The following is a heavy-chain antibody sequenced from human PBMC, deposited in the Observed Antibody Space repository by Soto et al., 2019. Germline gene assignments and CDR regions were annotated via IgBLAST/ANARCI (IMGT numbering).Heavy chain of an antibody. CDR2: IDPSDSYT. D-gene: IGHD6-19*01. CDR3: ARHGSHLAVYYYGMDV. Sequence: LKISCKGSGYSFTSYWISWVRQMPGKGLEWMGRIDPSDSYTNYSPSFQGHVTISADKSISTAYLQWSSLKASDTAMYYCARHGSHLAVYYYGMDVWGQGTTVTVSS. V-gene: IGHV5-10-1*01. J-gene: IGHJ6*02. CDR1: GYSFTSYW.